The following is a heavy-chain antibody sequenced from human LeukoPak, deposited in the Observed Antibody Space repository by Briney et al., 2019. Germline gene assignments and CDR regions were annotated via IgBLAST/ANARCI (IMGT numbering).Heavy chain of an antibody. CDR2: TYYSGST. CDR1: GGSISNSNYY. Sequence: KPSETLSLTCTVSGGSISNSNYYWDWIRQPPGKGLEWIGTTYYSGSTYYNPSLKDRVTISVDTSKSQFSLRLSSVNPADTAVYYCAKWLLFNRYYYGIDVWGRGTTVTVSS. D-gene: IGHD5-24*01. CDR3: AKWLLFNRYYYGIDV. V-gene: IGHV4-39*01. J-gene: IGHJ6*02.